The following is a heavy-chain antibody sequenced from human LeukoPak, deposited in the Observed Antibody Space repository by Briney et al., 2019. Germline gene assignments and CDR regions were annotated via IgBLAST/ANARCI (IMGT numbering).Heavy chain of an antibody. V-gene: IGHV3-9*01. CDR1: GFTFYDFA. D-gene: IGHD6-19*01. CDR3: AKDSSGGFDY. J-gene: IGHJ4*02. Sequence: HPGGSLRLSCAASGFTFYDFAVHCVRQAPGKGLVGVSGFCCNSGSIGYADYVKGRFTISRDNAKNSLYLQMSSLKAEDTALYYWAKDSSGGFDYWGQGTLVTVSS. CDR2: FCCNSGSI.